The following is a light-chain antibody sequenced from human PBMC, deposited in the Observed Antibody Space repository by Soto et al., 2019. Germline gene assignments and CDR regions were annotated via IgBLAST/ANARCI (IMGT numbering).Light chain of an antibody. CDR3: QQYNSYGT. CDR2: KAS. CDR1: QSISSW. Sequence: DIQMTQSPSTLSASVGDRVTITCLASQSISSWLALYQQKPGKAPKLLLYKASSLESGVPSRFSGSGSGTEFTLTIRSLQPDDFATYYCQQYNSYGTFGQGTKVEIK. V-gene: IGKV1-5*03. J-gene: IGKJ1*01.